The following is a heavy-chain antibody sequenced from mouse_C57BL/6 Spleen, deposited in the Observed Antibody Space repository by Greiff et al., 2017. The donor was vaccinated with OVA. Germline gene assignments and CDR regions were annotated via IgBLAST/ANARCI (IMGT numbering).Heavy chain of an antibody. CDR2: IYPRSGNT. CDR1: GYTFTSYG. Sequence: QVQLQQSGAELARPGASVKLSCKASGYTFTSYGISWVKQRTGPGLEWIGEIYPRSGNTYYNEKFKGKATLTADKSSSTAYMELRSLTSEDSAVYFCARVDYYYGSSRYFDVWGTGTTVTVSS. D-gene: IGHD1-1*01. J-gene: IGHJ1*03. V-gene: IGHV1-81*01. CDR3: ARVDYYYGSSRYFDV.